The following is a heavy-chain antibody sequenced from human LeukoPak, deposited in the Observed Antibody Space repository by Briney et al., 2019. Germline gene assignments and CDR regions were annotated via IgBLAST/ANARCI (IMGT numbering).Heavy chain of an antibody. CDR1: GGSFSGYY. D-gene: IGHD3-3*01. J-gene: IGHJ6*03. V-gene: IGHV4-34*01. CDR3: ARGPSYYDFWSGYPFMDV. Sequence: PSETLSLTCAVCGGSFSGYYWRWFRQPPGKGLEWIGEINHSGSTNYNPSLKSRVTISVDTSKNQFSLKLSSVTAADTAVYYCARGPSYYDFWSGYPFMDVWGKGTTVTVSS. CDR2: INHSGST.